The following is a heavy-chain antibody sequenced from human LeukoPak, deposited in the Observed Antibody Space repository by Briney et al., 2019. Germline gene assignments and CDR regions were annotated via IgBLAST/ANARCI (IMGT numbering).Heavy chain of an antibody. CDR3: ARLLGGWELMNGYFDY. V-gene: IGHV5-51*01. Sequence: GESLKISCKGSGYIFTSYWIGWVRQMPGKGLEWMGIIYPGDSDTRYSPPFQGQVTISADKSISTAYLQWSSLKASDTAMYYCARLLGGWELMNGYFDYWGQGTLVTVSS. CDR1: GYIFTSYW. CDR2: IYPGDSDT. J-gene: IGHJ4*02. D-gene: IGHD1-26*01.